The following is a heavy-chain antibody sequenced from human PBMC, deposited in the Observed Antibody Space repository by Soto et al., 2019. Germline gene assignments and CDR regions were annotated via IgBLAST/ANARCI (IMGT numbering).Heavy chain of an antibody. V-gene: IGHV1-2*02. J-gene: IGHJ6*02. CDR2: INPDSGDT. Sequence: ASVKVSCKASGYTFTGQYMHWVRQAPGQCLEWMGRINPDSGDTKYAQKFQGRVTMTRDTSISTVYMELSRLKSDDTDVYYFARDRGNMVAIFHHYYGIDVWGQGTTVTVSS. D-gene: IGHD3-3*02. CDR3: ARDRGNMVAIFHHYYGIDV. CDR1: GYTFTGQY.